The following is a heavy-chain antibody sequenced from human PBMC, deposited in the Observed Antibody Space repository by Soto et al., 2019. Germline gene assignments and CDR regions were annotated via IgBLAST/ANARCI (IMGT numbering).Heavy chain of an antibody. V-gene: IGHV1-18*01. Sequence: QVQLVQSGAEVKKPGASVKVSCKASGYTFTSYAISWVRQAPGQGLEWMGWISTYNGKKNYVQKLQGRVTMTTDTSTSTAYMELRSLRSDDTAVYYCARISGSYLPVDYWGQGTLVTVSS. CDR1: GYTFTSYA. J-gene: IGHJ4*02. CDR2: ISTYNGKK. D-gene: IGHD1-26*01. CDR3: ARISGSYLPVDY.